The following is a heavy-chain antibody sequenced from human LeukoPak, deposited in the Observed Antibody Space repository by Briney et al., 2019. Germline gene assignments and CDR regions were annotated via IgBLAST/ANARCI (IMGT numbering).Heavy chain of an antibody. Sequence: GSLRLSCVTSGFTFSSYSMNWVRQAPGKGLEWLSYIDLSSDNKKYADSVKGRFTISRDNSKNTLYLQMNSLRAEDTAVYYCAREGGWYSRYFDYWGQGTLVTVSS. D-gene: IGHD6-19*01. J-gene: IGHJ4*02. CDR2: IDLSSDNK. CDR3: AREGGWYSRYFDY. V-gene: IGHV3-48*01. CDR1: GFTFSSYS.